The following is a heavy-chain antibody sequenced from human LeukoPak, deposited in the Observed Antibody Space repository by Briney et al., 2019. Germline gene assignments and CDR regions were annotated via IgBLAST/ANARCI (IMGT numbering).Heavy chain of an antibody. CDR1: GGSFSGYY. J-gene: IGHJ6*03. D-gene: IGHD4-17*01. CDR2: INHSGST. Sequence: SETLSLTCAVYGGSFSGYYWSWIRQPPGKGLEWIGEINHSGSTNYNPSLKSRVTISVDTSKNQFSLKLSSVTAADTAVYYCARGYYSDPSSLWSGPLGHYMDVWGKRTTVTVSS. CDR3: ARGYYSDPSSLWSGPLGHYMDV. V-gene: IGHV4-34*01.